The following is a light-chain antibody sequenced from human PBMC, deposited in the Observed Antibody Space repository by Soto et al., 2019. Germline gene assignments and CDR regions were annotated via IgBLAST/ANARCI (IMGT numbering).Light chain of an antibody. CDR2: DTS. CDR3: QRYNNWPLT. V-gene: IGKV3-15*01. CDR1: QGIGDT. J-gene: IGKJ4*01. Sequence: EIVMTQSPATLSVSPGERATLSCRASQGIGDTLAWYQQKPGQTPRLLIYDTSTRTTGVPARFSGSRSGAEFTLTTNILQSEDFGVYYCQRYNNWPLTFGGGTKVEVK.